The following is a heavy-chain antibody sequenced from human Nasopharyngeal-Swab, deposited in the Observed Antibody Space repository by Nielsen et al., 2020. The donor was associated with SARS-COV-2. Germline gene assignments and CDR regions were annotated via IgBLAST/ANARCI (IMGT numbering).Heavy chain of an antibody. Sequence: ASVKVSCKASGYTFTSYYMHWVRQAPGQGLEWMGIINPSGGSTSYAQKFQGRVTMTRDTSTSTAYMELSSLRSEDTAVYYCATQRDEMATSSSLGYWGQGTLVTVSS. CDR3: ATQRDEMATSSSLGY. D-gene: IGHD5-24*01. J-gene: IGHJ4*02. CDR1: GYTFTSYY. CDR2: INPSGGST. V-gene: IGHV1-46*01.